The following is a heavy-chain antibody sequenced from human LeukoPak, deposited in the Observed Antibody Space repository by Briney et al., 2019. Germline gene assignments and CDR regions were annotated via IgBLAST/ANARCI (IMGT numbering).Heavy chain of an antibody. V-gene: IGHV3-30*14. J-gene: IGHJ3*02. CDR1: GFTFSSYA. CDR2: ISYDGSNK. D-gene: IGHD4-17*01. Sequence: GGSLRLSCAASGFTFSSYAMHWVRQAPGKGLEWVAVISYDGSNKYYADSVKGRFTISRDNSKNTLYLQMNSLRAEDTAVYYCARDHDYGDYVGAFDIWGQGTMVTVSS. CDR3: ARDHDYGDYVGAFDI.